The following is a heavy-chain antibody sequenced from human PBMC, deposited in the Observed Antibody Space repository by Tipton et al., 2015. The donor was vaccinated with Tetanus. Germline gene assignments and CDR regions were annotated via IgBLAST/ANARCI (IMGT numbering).Heavy chain of an antibody. J-gene: IGHJ4*02. CDR2: ISPSGRT. Sequence: TLSLTCSVSGGSLRSGDYQWNWIRQPPGKGLEWLAYISPSGRTNSNYSLKSRITISQDKSKNQFSLRLTSVTAADTAVYYCVRANYELFKKGPFDFWGPGSLVIVSS. CDR3: VRANYELFKKGPFDF. V-gene: IGHV4-61*08. CDR1: GGSLRSGDYQ. D-gene: IGHD3-3*01.